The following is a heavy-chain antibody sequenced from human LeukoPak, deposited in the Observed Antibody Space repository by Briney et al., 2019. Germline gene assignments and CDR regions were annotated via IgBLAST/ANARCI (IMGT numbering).Heavy chain of an antibody. CDR3: ARGWSSGWSNRENAFDI. V-gene: IGHV4-61*08. CDR1: GGSISSGGYY. Sequence: SQTLSLTCTVSGGSISSGGYYWGWIRQPPGKGLEWIGYIYHSGSTNYNPSLKSRVTISVDTSKNQFSLKLSSVTAADTAVYYCARGWSSGWSNRENAFDIWGQGTMVTVSS. J-gene: IGHJ3*02. CDR2: IYHSGST. D-gene: IGHD6-19*01.